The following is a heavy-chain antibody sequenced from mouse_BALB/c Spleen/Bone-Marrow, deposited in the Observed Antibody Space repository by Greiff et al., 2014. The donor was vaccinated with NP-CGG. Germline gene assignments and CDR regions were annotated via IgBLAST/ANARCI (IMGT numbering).Heavy chain of an antibody. D-gene: IGHD1-1*01. CDR2: IDPANGNT. CDR1: GFNIKDTY. CDR3: ASYYYGRSSFTY. V-gene: IGHV14-3*02. Sequence: VQLQQSGAELVKPGASVKLSCTASGFNIKDTYMHWVRQRPEQGLGWIGRIDPANGNTKYDPKFQGKATITADTSSNTAHLQLSSLTSEDTAVYYCASYYYGRSSFTYWGQGTLVTVSA. J-gene: IGHJ3*01.